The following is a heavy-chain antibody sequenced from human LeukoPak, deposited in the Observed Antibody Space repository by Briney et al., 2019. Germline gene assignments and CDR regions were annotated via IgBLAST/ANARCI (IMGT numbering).Heavy chain of an antibody. CDR1: GFTFNSYA. J-gene: IGHJ6*03. D-gene: IGHD2-15*01. CDR2: MWYDGSNK. V-gene: IGHV3-33*07. CDR3: ARARGWQPNYYYYYMDV. Sequence: GGSLRLSCIPSGFTFNSYAMFWVRQAPGKGLEWVSLMWYDGSNKYYADSVKGRFTISRDNSKNTLYLRMNSLRAEGTAVYYCARARGWQPNYYYYYMDVWGTGTTVTVSS.